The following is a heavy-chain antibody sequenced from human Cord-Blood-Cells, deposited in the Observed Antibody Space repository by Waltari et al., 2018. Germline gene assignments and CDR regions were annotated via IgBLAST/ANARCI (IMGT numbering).Heavy chain of an antibody. CDR3: ARGGFTSQGLRYYDCWSGYYRGSDAFDI. CDR2: TNHSGST. D-gene: IGHD3-3*01. J-gene: IGHJ3*02. V-gene: IGHV4-34*01. Sequence: QVQLQQWGAGLLKPSETLSLTCAVYGGSFSGYYWSWIRQPPGKGLEWIGETNHSGSTHCNPSLKSRVTISVDTSKNQFSLRLSSVTAADTAVYYCARGGFTSQGLRYYDCWSGYYRGSDAFDIWGQGTMVTVSS. CDR1: GGSFSGYY.